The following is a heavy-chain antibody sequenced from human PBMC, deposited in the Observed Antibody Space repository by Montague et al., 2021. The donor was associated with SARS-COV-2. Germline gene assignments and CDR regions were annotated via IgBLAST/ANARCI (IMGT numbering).Heavy chain of an antibody. CDR2: FDPEDGET. D-gene: IGHD2-15*01. CDR3: ATALPLYCSGGSCYSYNYGMDV. J-gene: IGHJ6*04. CDR1: GYTLTELS. Sequence: SVKVSCKVSGYTLTELSMHWVRQAPGKGLEWMGGFDPEDGETIYAQKFQGRVTMTEDTSTDTVYLELSSLRSEDTAVYYCATALPLYCSGGSCYSYNYGMDVGGKGPTFPVS. V-gene: IGHV1-24*01.